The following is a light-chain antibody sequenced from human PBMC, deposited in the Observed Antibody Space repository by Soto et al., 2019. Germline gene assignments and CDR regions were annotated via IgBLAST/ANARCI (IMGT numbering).Light chain of an antibody. Sequence: AIRMTQSQSSLSASTGYRVTITCRASQGISSYLAWYQQKPGKAPKLLIYAASTLQSGVPSRFSGSGSGTELTLTISSLQPEDFATYYCQQLNSYPITFGQGTRLEIK. CDR3: QQLNSYPIT. CDR2: AAS. V-gene: IGKV1-8*01. J-gene: IGKJ5*01. CDR1: QGISSY.